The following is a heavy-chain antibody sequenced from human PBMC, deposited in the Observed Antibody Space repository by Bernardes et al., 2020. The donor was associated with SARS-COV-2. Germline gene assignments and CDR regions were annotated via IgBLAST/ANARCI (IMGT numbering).Heavy chain of an antibody. CDR2: IYYNGNT. V-gene: IGHV4-61*08. Sequence: SEPLSLTCTVSGSSVSSCGYYWSWLLQPPGKGLEWVGFIYYNGNTNYNPSLKSRVTISVDTSKNTLYLQMNSLRAEDTAVYYCARPISGSYMNAFDIWGQGTMVTVSS. J-gene: IGHJ3*02. CDR1: GSSVSSCGYY. CDR3: ARPISGSYMNAFDI. D-gene: IGHD1-26*01.